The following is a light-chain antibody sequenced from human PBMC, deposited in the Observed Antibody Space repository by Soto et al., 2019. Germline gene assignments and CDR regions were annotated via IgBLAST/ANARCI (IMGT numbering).Light chain of an antibody. CDR2: GAS. CDR1: QSLSSNR. V-gene: IGKV3-20*01. Sequence: EIVLTQSPGTLSLSPGERATLSCRAGQSLSSNRLAWHLQKPGLSSNRLAWHLQKPGQPPRLLIYGASSRATGIPDSGTGTNFTLTITRLEPEDFAVSYCQQYGSSPRTFGQGTKVEIK. CDR3: QQYGSSPRT. J-gene: IGKJ1*01.